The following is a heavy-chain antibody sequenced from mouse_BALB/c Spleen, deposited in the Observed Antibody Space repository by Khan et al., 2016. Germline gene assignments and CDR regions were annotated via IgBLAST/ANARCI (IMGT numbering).Heavy chain of an antibody. CDR3: TSAGYDYPFAY. J-gene: IGHJ3*01. CDR1: GYTFTSYY. CDR2: INPSNGDT. Sequence: QVRLQQSGAELVKPGASVKLSCKASGYTFTSYYMYWVKQRPGQGLEWIGEINPSNGDTNFNERFKSKATLTVDKSSSTTYMQFSSLTSEDSAGYYCTSAGYDYPFAYWGQGTLVTVSA. D-gene: IGHD2-4*01. V-gene: IGHV1S81*02.